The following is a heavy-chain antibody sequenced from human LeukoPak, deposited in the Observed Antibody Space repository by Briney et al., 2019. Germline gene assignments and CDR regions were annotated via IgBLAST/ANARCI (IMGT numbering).Heavy chain of an antibody. CDR1: GFTFSSYS. CDR3: ASDLDSSFDT. V-gene: IGHV3-48*02. Sequence: GGSLRLTCAAGGFTFSSYSMNWVRQAPGKGLEWVSYIGISGSPIFYADSVKGRYTISRDNAQNSVCLQMNSLRDDDTAVYYCASDLDSSFDTCGQRTLVTVSS. CDR2: IGISGSPI. J-gene: IGHJ4*02.